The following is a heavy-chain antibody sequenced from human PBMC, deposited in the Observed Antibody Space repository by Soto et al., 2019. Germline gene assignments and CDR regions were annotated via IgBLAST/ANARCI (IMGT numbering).Heavy chain of an antibody. CDR2: IRSKAYGGTT. CDR1: GFTFGDYA. J-gene: IGHJ4*02. CDR3: TRVFSLGYCSSTSCHNLFDY. Sequence: GGSLRLSCTASGFTFGDYAMSWFRQAPGKGLEWVGFIRSKAYGGTTEYAASVKGRFTISRDDSKSIAYLQMNSLKTEDTAVYYCTRVFSLGYCSSTSCHNLFDYWGQGTLVTVSS. V-gene: IGHV3-49*03. D-gene: IGHD2-2*01.